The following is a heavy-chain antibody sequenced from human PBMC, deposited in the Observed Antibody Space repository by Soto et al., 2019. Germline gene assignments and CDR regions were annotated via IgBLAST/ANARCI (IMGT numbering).Heavy chain of an antibody. CDR1: GFTFTSSA. CDR3: ARDLEDIVVVPAARHYYYYGMDV. J-gene: IGHJ6*02. D-gene: IGHD2-2*01. Sequence: GASVKVSCKASGFTFTSSAMQWVRQARGQRLEWIGWIVVGSGNTNYAQKFQERVTITRDMSTSTAYMELSSLRSEDTAVYYCARDLEDIVVVPAARHYYYYGMDVWG. V-gene: IGHV1-58*02. CDR2: IVVGSGNT.